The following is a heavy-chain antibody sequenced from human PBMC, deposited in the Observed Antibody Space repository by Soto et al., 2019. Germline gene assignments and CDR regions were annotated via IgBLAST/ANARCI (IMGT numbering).Heavy chain of an antibody. V-gene: IGHV1-46*01. Sequence: ASVKVSCKASGYTFTSYYMHWVRQAPGQGLDWMGIINPSGGSTSYAQKFQGRVTMTRDTSTSTVYMELSSLRSEDTAVYYCARENMDCTNGVCYNYFDYWGQGTLVTVSS. CDR2: INPSGGST. CDR1: GYTFTSYY. J-gene: IGHJ4*02. D-gene: IGHD2-8*01. CDR3: ARENMDCTNGVCYNYFDY.